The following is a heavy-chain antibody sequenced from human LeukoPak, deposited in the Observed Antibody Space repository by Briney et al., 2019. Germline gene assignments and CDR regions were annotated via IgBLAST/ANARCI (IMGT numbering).Heavy chain of an antibody. CDR3: ASRSAYAILFDY. CDR1: GGSISRYY. V-gene: IGHV4-59*08. Sequence: PSETLSLTCTVSGGSISRYYWSWIRQPPGKGLEWIGYIYYSGSTNYNTSFKSRVTISVDTSKNQFSLKLSSVTAADTAVYYCASRSAYAILFDYWGQGTLVTVSS. D-gene: IGHD2-8*01. CDR2: IYYSGST. J-gene: IGHJ4*02.